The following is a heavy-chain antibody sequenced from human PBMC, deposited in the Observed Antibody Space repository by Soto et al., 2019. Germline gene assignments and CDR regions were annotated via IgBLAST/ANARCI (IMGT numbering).Heavy chain of an antibody. V-gene: IGHV4-59*08. Sequence: PSETLSLTCTVSGGSISSYYWSWIRQPPGKGLEWIGYIYYSGSTNYNPSLKSRVTISVDTSKNQFSLKLSSVTAADTAVYYCARQTTPVSDFDYWGQATLVTVSS. CDR1: GGSISSYY. J-gene: IGHJ4*02. D-gene: IGHD4-17*01. CDR2: IYYSGST. CDR3: ARQTTPVSDFDY.